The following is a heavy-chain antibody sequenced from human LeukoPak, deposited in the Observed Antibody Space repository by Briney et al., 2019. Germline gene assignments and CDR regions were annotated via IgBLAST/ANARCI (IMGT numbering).Heavy chain of an antibody. CDR1: SGSFSGYY. D-gene: IGHD3-10*01. Sequence: SETLSLTCAVYSGSFSGYYWSWIRQPPGKGLEWIGEINNSGSTNYNPSLKSRVTISVDTSKNQFSLKLSSVTAADTAVYYCAIRSRKRNYYGSGRLEWFDPWGQGTLVTVSS. J-gene: IGHJ5*02. CDR3: AIRSRKRNYYGSGRLEWFDP. V-gene: IGHV4-34*01. CDR2: INNSGST.